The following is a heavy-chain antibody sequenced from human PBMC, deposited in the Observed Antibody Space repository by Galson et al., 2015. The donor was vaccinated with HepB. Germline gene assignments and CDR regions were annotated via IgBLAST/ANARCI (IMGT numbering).Heavy chain of an antibody. CDR3: VFPSVNDLKPLDY. CDR2: ISSSSTTI. J-gene: IGHJ4*02. D-gene: IGHD5/OR15-5a*01. V-gene: IGHV3-48*04. Sequence: SLRLSCAASTFIFSTYNMNWVRQAPGKGLEWVSYISSSSTTIYYADSVKGRFTISRDNAKNSLYLQMNSLRAEDTAVYYCVFPSVNDLKPLDYWGQGTLVTVSS. CDR1: TFIFSTYN.